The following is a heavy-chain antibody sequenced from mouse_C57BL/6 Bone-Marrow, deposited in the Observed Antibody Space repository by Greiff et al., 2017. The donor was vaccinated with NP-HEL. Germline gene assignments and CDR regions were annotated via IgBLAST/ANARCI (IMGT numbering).Heavy chain of an antibody. Sequence: QVQLKQSGAELVRPGASVKMSCKASGYTFTSYNMHWVKQTPRQGLEWIGAIYPGNGDTSYNQKFKGKATLTVDKSSSTAYMQLSSLTSEDSAVYFCARRYSNYEIYAMDYWGQGTSVTVSS. CDR2: IYPGNGDT. J-gene: IGHJ4*01. CDR3: ARRYSNYEIYAMDY. D-gene: IGHD2-5*01. V-gene: IGHV1-12*01. CDR1: GYTFTSYN.